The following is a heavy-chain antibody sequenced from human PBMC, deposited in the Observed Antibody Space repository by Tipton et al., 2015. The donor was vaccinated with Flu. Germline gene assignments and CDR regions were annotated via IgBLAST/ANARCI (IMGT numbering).Heavy chain of an antibody. CDR2: ISNSGSTI. J-gene: IGHJ6*02. V-gene: IGHV3-11*01. CDR3: ARDHPPTITVFGVITDYFGMDV. D-gene: IGHD3-3*01. CDR1: GFTFSDSY. Sequence: SLRLSCAASGFTFSDSYMSWIRQAPGKGLEWVSHISNSGSTINYADSVKGRFTISRDNAKNSLYLQMNSLRAEDTAIYYCARDHPPTITVFGVITDYFGMDVWGQGTTVTVSS.